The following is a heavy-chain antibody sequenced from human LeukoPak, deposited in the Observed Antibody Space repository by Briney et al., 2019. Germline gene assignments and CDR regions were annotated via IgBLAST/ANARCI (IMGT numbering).Heavy chain of an antibody. V-gene: IGHV1-18*03. CDR2: ISTYNGDT. Sequence: GASVKVSCKASSYSFTSYGFSWVRQAPGQGLEWMGWISTYNGDTNYAQEFQDRVTMTTDTSTSTAYMELRSLRSDDMAVYYCARGLGSYPEIPLDYWGQGTLVTVST. CDR1: SYSFTSYG. D-gene: IGHD3-16*02. CDR3: ARGLGSYPEIPLDY. J-gene: IGHJ4*02.